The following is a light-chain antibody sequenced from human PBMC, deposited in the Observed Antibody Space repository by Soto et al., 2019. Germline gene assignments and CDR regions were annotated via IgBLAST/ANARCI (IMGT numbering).Light chain of an antibody. CDR2: GNS. CDR1: SSNIGAGYD. CDR3: QSYDGSLSGRGYV. J-gene: IGLJ1*01. V-gene: IGLV1-40*01. Sequence: QSVLTQPPSVSGAPGQRVTISCTGSSSNIGAGYDVHWYQQLPGTAPKLLIYGNSNRPSGVPDRFSGSKSGTSASLAITGLQAEVDAYYYCQSYDGSLSGRGYVFGTGTKLTVL.